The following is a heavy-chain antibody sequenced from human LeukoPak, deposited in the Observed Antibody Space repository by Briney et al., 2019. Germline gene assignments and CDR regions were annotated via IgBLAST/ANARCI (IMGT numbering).Heavy chain of an antibody. CDR1: GFTFSSYG. D-gene: IGHD4/OR15-4a*01. J-gene: IGHJ4*02. CDR3: VREEYANYFLDY. V-gene: IGHV3-30*03. Sequence: PGRSLRLSCAASGFTFSSYGMHWVRQAPGKGLEWVAVISYDGSNKYYADSVKGRFTISRDNSKNTLYLQMNSLRPEDTAVYYCVREEYANYFLDYRGQGTLVTVSS. CDR2: ISYDGSNK.